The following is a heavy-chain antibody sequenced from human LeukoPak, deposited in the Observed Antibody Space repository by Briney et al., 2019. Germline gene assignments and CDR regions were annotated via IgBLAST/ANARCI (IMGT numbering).Heavy chain of an antibody. J-gene: IGHJ4*02. CDR3: VRSAFHAGSGNYYDY. Sequence: GGSLRLSCAASGFTFSSYWIHWVRQAPGKGLVWVSRIDNVGSITTYADSVKGRFTISRDNAENTLYLQMNSLRVEDTAVYYCVRSAFHAGSGNYYDYWGQGTLVTVSS. D-gene: IGHD3-22*01. CDR1: GFTFSSYW. V-gene: IGHV3-74*03. CDR2: IDNVGSIT.